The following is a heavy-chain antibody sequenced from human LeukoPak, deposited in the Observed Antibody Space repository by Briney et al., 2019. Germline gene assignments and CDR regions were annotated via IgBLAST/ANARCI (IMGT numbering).Heavy chain of an antibody. CDR3: AKGRYYYDSSDAFEI. D-gene: IGHD3-22*01. Sequence: GGSLGLSCAASGFTFSSYAMSWVRQAPGKGLEWVSAISGSGGSTYYADSVKGRFTISRDNSKNTLYLQMNSLRAEDTAVYHCAKGRYYYDSSDAFEIWGQGTMVTVSS. CDR1: GFTFSSYA. CDR2: ISGSGGST. V-gene: IGHV3-23*01. J-gene: IGHJ3*02.